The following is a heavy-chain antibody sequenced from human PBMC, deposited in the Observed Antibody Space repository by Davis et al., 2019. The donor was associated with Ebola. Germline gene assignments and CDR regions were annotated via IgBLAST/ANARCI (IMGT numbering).Heavy chain of an antibody. J-gene: IGHJ3*02. CDR1: GGSIISDDYY. D-gene: IGHD2-2*01. CDR3: ARFQSGQYQLLTTGAFDI. Sequence: MPSETLSLTCTVSGGSIISDDYYWSWIRQPPGKGLEWIGYISYSGSSYYNPSLKSRITISVDTSKSQFSLRLSSVTAADTAVYYCARFQSGQYQLLTTGAFDIWGQGTIVTVSS. V-gene: IGHV4-30-4*01. CDR2: ISYSGSS.